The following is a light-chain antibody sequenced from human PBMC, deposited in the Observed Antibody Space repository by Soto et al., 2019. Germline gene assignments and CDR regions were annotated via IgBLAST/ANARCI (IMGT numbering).Light chain of an antibody. CDR2: AAS. CDR3: QQSFSTPRT. Sequence: DIQMTQSPSSQSASVGDRVTITCRASQSINSYLNWYQQKPGKAPKLLIYAASSLQSGVPSRFSGSGSETDFXLXXXSLQPDDFATYYCQQSFSTPRTFGQGTRVDI. CDR1: QSINSY. V-gene: IGKV1-39*01. J-gene: IGKJ1*01.